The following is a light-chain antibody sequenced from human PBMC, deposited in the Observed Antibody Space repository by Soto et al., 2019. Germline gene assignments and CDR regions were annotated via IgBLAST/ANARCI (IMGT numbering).Light chain of an antibody. CDR1: SSDVGVYNY. CDR3: CSYAGSYTLGV. CDR2: DVS. J-gene: IGLJ3*02. Sequence: QSVLTQPRSVSGSPGQSVTISCTGTSSDVGVYNYVSWYQQHPGKAPKLMIYDVSKRPSGVPDRFSGSKSGNTASLTISGLQAEDEADYYCCSYAGSYTLGVFGGGTKLTVL. V-gene: IGLV2-11*01.